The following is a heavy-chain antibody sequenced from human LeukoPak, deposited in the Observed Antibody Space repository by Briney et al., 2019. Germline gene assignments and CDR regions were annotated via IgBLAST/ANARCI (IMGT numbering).Heavy chain of an antibody. V-gene: IGHV3-23*01. D-gene: IGHD1-14*01. Sequence: GGSLRLSCVASGFTLSSQAMSWVRQAPGKGLECVSTIGISDVDRHYAHSVKGRFTISRDNSKNTLYLQMTSLRADDTAVYYCAKDAPGAGGFDYWGQGTLVTVSS. CDR1: GFTLSSQA. CDR2: IGISDVDR. J-gene: IGHJ4*02. CDR3: AKDAPGAGGFDY.